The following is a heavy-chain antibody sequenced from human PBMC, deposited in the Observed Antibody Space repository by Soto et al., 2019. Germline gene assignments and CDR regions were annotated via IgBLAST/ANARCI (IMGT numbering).Heavy chain of an antibody. CDR3: ARDLLGKSGRGDY. V-gene: IGHV1-3*04. D-gene: IGHD1-26*01. J-gene: IGHJ4*02. CDR2: INTGNGNT. Sequence: ASVKVSCKASGYTFTSYAIHWVRQAPGQRLEWMGWINTGNGNTKYSQKFQDRVTITRDTFARTVYMELSSLRSEDTAVYYCARDLLGKSGRGDYWGQGVLVTVSS. CDR1: GYTFTSYA.